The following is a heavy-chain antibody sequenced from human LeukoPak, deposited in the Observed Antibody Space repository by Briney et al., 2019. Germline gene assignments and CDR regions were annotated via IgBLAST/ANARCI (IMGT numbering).Heavy chain of an antibody. CDR1: GGTFSSYA. CDR2: IIPIFGTA. CDR3: AREGSGYENNWFDP. D-gene: IGHD5-12*01. V-gene: IGHV1-69*06. J-gene: IGHJ5*02. Sequence: GASVKVSCKASGGTFSSYAISWVRQAPGQGLEWMGGIIPIFGTANYAQKFQGRVTITADKSTSTAYMELSSLRSEDTAVYYCAREGSGYENNWFDPWGQGTLVTVSS.